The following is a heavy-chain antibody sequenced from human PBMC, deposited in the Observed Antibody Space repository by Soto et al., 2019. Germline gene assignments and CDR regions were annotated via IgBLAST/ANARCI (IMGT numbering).Heavy chain of an antibody. CDR3: AKARLRYCGGDCCFDY. Sequence: PGGSLRLSCAASGFTFSSYAMSWVRQAPGKGLEWVSAISGSGGSTYYADSVKGRFTISRDNSKNTLYLQMNSLRAEDTAIYYCAKARLRYCGGDCCFDYWGQGTLVIVSS. D-gene: IGHD2-21*02. J-gene: IGHJ4*02. CDR1: GFTFSSYA. V-gene: IGHV3-23*01. CDR2: ISGSGGST.